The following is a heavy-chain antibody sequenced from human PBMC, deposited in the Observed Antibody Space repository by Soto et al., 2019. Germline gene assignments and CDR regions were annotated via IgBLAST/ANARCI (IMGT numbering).Heavy chain of an antibody. CDR3: ARELGRQEKWAGTLFDY. Sequence: QVQLVQSGAEVTKPGSAVKVSCKASGGTFSSYAISWVRQAPGQGLEWMGGIIPIFGTANYAQKFQGRVTITADESTSTAYMELSSLRSEDTAVYYCARELGRQEKWAGTLFDYWGQGTLVTVSS. CDR2: IIPIFGTA. J-gene: IGHJ4*02. D-gene: IGHD7-27*01. V-gene: IGHV1-69*01. CDR1: GGTFSSYA.